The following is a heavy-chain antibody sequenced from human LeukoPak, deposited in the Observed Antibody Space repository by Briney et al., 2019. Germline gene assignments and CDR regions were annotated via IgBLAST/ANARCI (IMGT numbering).Heavy chain of an antibody. CDR1: GFTFSSYA. D-gene: IGHD3-22*01. J-gene: IGHJ4*02. Sequence: GGSLRLSCAASGFTFSSYAMSWVRQPPGKGLEWVSGISGSGGNTYYADSVKGRFTISRDNSKNTVYLQMNSLRAEDTAVYYCARDLNYDSAYWGQGTLVTVSS. V-gene: IGHV3-23*01. CDR2: ISGSGGNT. CDR3: ARDLNYDSAY.